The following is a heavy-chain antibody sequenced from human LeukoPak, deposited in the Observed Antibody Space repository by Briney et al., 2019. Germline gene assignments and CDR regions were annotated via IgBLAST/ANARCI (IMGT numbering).Heavy chain of an antibody. Sequence: SVKVSCKASGGTFSSYVISWVRQAPGQGLEWMGGIIPIFGTANYAQKFQGRVTITADKSTSTAYMELSSLRSEDTAVYYCARSSSGWPPHYYYYMDVWGKGTTVTVSS. D-gene: IGHD6-19*01. V-gene: IGHV1-69*06. J-gene: IGHJ6*03. CDR2: IIPIFGTA. CDR3: ARSSSGWPPHYYYYMDV. CDR1: GGTFSSYV.